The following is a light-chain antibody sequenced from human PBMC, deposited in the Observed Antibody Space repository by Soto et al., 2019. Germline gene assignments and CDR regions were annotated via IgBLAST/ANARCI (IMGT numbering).Light chain of an antibody. V-gene: IGLV2-14*03. J-gene: IGLJ2*01. Sequence: QSALTQPASLSGSPRQSITISCTGSSSDVGGYDYVSWYQQHPGKAPKLIIYDVNNRPSGVSNRFSGSKSDNTASLTISGLQAEDEADYHCSSYTSSSTYVVFGGGTKLTVL. CDR3: SSYTSSSTYVV. CDR1: SSDVGGYDY. CDR2: DVN.